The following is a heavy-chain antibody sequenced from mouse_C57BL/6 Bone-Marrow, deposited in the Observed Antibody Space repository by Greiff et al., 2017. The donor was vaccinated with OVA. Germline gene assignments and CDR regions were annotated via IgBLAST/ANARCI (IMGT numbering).Heavy chain of an antibody. CDR2: ISDGGSYT. D-gene: IGHD2-5*01. J-gene: IGHJ2*01. CDR1: GFTFSSYA. V-gene: IGHV5-4*03. Sequence: EVKVVESGGGLVKPGGSLKLSCAASGFTFSSYAMSWVRQTPEKRLEWVATISDGGSYTYYPDNVKGRFTISRDNAKNNMYLQMSHLKSEDTAMYYCARAYSNTPFDYWGQGTTLTVSS. CDR3: ARAYSNTPFDY.